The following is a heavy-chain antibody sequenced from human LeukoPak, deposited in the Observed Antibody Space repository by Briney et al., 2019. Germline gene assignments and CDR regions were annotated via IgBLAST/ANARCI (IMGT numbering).Heavy chain of an antibody. D-gene: IGHD3-22*01. CDR3: ARGTREQRGLLRSSRSYYFDY. CDR2: IIPIFGTA. Sequence: SVKVSCKASGGTFSSYAISWVRQAPGQGLEWMGGIIPIFGTANYAQKFQGRVTITADKSTSTAYMELSSLRSEDTAVYYCARGTREQRGLLRSSRSYYFDYWGQGTLVTVSS. CDR1: GGTFSSYA. J-gene: IGHJ4*02. V-gene: IGHV1-69*06.